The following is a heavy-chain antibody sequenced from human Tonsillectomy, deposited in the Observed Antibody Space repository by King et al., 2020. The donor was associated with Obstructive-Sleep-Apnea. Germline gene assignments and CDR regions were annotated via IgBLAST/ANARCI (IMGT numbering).Heavy chain of an antibody. CDR1: GGSLSSSSYY. Sequence: QLQESGPGLVKSSETLSLTCTVSGGSLSSSSYYWGWIRQPPEKGLEWMWSIYYRGSTHHNPSLKSRLTISVDTSKNQFSLKLGSVTAAATALYYCATHTTAWRPVDSRGQGTLVTVSS. CDR2: IYYRGST. V-gene: IGHV4-39*01. J-gene: IGHJ4*02. CDR3: ATHTTAWRPVDS. D-gene: IGHD1-14*01.